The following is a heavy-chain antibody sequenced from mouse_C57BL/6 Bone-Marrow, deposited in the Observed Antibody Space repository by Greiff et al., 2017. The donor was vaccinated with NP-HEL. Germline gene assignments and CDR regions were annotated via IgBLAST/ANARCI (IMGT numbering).Heavy chain of an antibody. J-gene: IGHJ3*01. V-gene: IGHV1-69*01. CDR3: ARERRYGYPFAY. CDR1: GYTFTSYW. D-gene: IGHD2-2*01. CDR2: IDPSDSYT. Sequence: QVQLQQPGAELVMPGASVKLSCKASGYTFTSYWMHWVKQRPGQGLEWIGEIDPSDSYTNYNQKFKGKSTLTVDKSSSTAYMQLSSLTSEDSAVYYGARERRYGYPFAYWGQGTLVTVSA.